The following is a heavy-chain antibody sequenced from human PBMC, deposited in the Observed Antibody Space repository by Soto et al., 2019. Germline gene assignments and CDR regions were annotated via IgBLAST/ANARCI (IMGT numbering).Heavy chain of an antibody. J-gene: IGHJ6*02. CDR1: GYRFTSYG. D-gene: IGHD6-19*01. V-gene: IGHV1-18*01. CDR3: AREQWLARDYYYYYGMDV. Sequence: VASVKVSCTASGYRFTSYGISWVRQAPGQGLEWMGWISAYNGNTNYAQKLQGRVTMTTDTSTSTAYMELRSLRSDDTAVYYCAREQWLARDYYYYYGMDVWGQGTTVTVSS. CDR2: ISAYNGNT.